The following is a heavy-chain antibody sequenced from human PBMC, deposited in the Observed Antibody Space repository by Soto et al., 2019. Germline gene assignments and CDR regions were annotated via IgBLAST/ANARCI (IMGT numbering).Heavy chain of an antibody. Sequence: ASVKVSCKVSGYTLTELSMHWVRQAPGKGLEWIGGFDPEDGITIYAQKYQGRVTMTEDTSTGTAYMELSSLRSEDTAVYYCARDRFYEGCSSTSCPTDFWGQGTMVTVSS. CDR1: GYTLTELS. CDR2: FDPEDGIT. J-gene: IGHJ3*01. D-gene: IGHD2-2*01. V-gene: IGHV1-24*01. CDR3: ARDRFYEGCSSTSCPTDF.